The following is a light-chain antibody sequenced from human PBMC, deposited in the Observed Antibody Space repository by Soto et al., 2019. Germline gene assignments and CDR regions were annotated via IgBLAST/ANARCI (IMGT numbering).Light chain of an antibody. CDR1: SSDVGGYNY. Sequence: QSVLTQPASVSGSPGQSITISCTGTSSDVGGYNYVSRYQQHPGKAPKLMIYEVSNRPSGVSNRFSGSKSGNTASLTISGLQAEDEADYYCSSYTSSSTTVFGTGTKLTVL. J-gene: IGLJ1*01. CDR3: SSYTSSSTTV. CDR2: EVS. V-gene: IGLV2-14*01.